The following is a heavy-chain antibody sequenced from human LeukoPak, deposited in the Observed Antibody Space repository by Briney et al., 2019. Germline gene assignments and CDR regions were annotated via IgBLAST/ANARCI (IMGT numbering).Heavy chain of an antibody. Sequence: GGSLRLSCAASGFTFSGYGMHWVRQAPGKGLEGVAVIWYDGNNKYYADSVKGRSTISRDNSKNTLYLRMNSLRAEDTAVYYCARDLGSGSPGGYWGQGTLVTVSS. V-gene: IGHV3-33*01. D-gene: IGHD3-10*01. CDR3: ARDLGSGSPGGY. J-gene: IGHJ4*02. CDR2: IWYDGNNK. CDR1: GFTFSGYG.